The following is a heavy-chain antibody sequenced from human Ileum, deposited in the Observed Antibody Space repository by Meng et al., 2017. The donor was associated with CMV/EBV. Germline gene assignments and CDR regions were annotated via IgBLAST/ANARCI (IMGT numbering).Heavy chain of an antibody. J-gene: IGHJ4*02. CDR1: GFTFSSYA. D-gene: IGHD2-15*01. Sequence: GESLKISCAASGFTFSSYAMSWVRQAPGKGLEWVSAISGSGGSTYYADSVKGRVTISRDNAKNSLFLQMNSLRAEDTAVYYCARPPGRMLDYWGRGTLVTVSS. CDR3: ARPPGRMLDY. V-gene: IGHV3-23*01. CDR2: ISGSGGST.